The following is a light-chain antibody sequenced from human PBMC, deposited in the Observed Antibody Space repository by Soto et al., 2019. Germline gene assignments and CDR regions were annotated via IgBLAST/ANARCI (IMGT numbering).Light chain of an antibody. CDR1: QSVSNNY. Sequence: EIVLTQSPGTLSLSPGEIATLSCRASQSVSNNYLSWYQQKPGQAPMLLIYGASNRDTGIPDRFSGSGSGTDFTLTISRLEPEDFAVYYCQQYRXSGTFGQGTKV. CDR2: GAS. J-gene: IGKJ1*01. CDR3: QQYRXSGT. V-gene: IGKV3-20*01.